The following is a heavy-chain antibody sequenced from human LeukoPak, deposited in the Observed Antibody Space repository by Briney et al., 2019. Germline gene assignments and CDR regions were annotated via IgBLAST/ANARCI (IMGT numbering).Heavy chain of an antibody. CDR3: ARLYYYGAGSSDY. J-gene: IGHJ4*02. Sequence: GGSLRLSCAASGFSFSRYNMNWVRQAPGKGLEWVSFISSSSSNIYYADSVQGRFTISRDNAKNSLYLQMNSLRDEDTAVYYCARLYYYGAGSSDYWGQGTLVTVSS. CDR1: GFSFSRYN. D-gene: IGHD3-10*01. V-gene: IGHV3-48*02. CDR2: ISSSSSNI.